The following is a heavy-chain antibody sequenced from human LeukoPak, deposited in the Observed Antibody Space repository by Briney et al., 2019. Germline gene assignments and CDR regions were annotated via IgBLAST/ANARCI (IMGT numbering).Heavy chain of an antibody. J-gene: IGHJ4*02. V-gene: IGHV3-53*05. CDR1: GFTVSSNY. D-gene: IGHD1-26*01. CDR2: IYSGGST. Sequence: GGSLRLSCAASGFTVSSNYMSWVRQAPGKGLEWVSVIYSGGSTYYADSVKGRFTISRDNSKNTLYLQMNSLRTEDTAVYYCAKDPFAMTQWEQLGYWGQGTLVTVSS. CDR3: AKDPFAMTQWEQLGY.